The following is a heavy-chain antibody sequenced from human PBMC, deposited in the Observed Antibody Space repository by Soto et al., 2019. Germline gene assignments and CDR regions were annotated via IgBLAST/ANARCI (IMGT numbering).Heavy chain of an antibody. J-gene: IGHJ3*02. CDR2: ISGSGGST. D-gene: IGHD2-15*01. V-gene: IGHV3-23*01. Sequence: EVQLLESGGGLVQPGGSLRLSCAASGFTFSSYAMSWVRQAPGKGLEWVSAISGSGGSTYYADSVKGRFTISRDHSKNPVYLQINSWKPGNTAVYFCAKDASPAKYCSSGSGYSGGYAFDIWGPGTMVTVFS. CDR1: GFTFSSYA. CDR3: AKDASPAKYCSSGSGYSGGYAFDI.